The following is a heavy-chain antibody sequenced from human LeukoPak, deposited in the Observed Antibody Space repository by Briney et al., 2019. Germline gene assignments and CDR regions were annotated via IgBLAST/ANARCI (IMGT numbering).Heavy chain of an antibody. CDR3: ARPHSTNGMDV. CDR2: IYSGGST. CDR1: GFTVSSNY. Sequence: QPGGSLRLSCAASGFTVSSNYMSWVRQAPGKGLEWVSVIYSGGSTYYADSVKGRSTISRDNSKNTLYLQMNSLRAEDTAVYYCARPHSTNGMDVWGQGTTVTVSS. V-gene: IGHV3-53*01. J-gene: IGHJ6*02.